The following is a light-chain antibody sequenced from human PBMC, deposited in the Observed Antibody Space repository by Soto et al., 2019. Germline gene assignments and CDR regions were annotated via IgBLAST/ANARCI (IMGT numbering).Light chain of an antibody. CDR2: DVS. V-gene: IGLV2-14*03. CDR3: SSYTTSSTPV. J-gene: IGLJ2*01. Sequence: QSALTQPASVSGSPGQSITISCAGTSSDVGGYNYVSWFQHHPGKAPKLMIYDVSNRPSGVSYRFSGSKSGNTASLTISGLQAEDEADYYCSSYTTSSTPVFGGGTKLTVL. CDR1: SSDVGGYNY.